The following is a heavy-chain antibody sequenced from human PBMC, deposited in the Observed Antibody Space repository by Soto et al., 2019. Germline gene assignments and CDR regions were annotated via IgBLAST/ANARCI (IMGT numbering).Heavy chain of an antibody. CDR3: ARVGNDDFWSGPTGWFDP. J-gene: IGHJ5*02. V-gene: IGHV4-30-4*01. D-gene: IGHD3-3*01. Sequence: TLSLTCTVSGGSISSGDYYWSWIRQPPGKGLEWIGYIYYSGSTYYNPSLKSRVTISVDTSKNQFSLKLSSVTAADTAVYYCARVGNDDFWSGPTGWFDPWGQGTLVTGSS. CDR1: GGSISSGDYY. CDR2: IYYSGST.